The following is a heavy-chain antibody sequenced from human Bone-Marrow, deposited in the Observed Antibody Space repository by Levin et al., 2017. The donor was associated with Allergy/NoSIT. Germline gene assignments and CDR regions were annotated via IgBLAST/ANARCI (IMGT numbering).Heavy chain of an antibody. CDR1: GYSISSGYY. V-gene: IGHV4-38-2*02. D-gene: IGHD3-10*01. J-gene: IGHJ5*02. Sequence: KTSETLSLTCTVSGYSISSGYYWGWIRQPPGKGLEWIGSIYHSGSTYYNPSLKSRVTISVDTSKNQFSLKLSSVTAADTAVYYCARNPGDGWFDPWGQGTLVTVSS. CDR2: IYHSGST. CDR3: ARNPGDGWFDP.